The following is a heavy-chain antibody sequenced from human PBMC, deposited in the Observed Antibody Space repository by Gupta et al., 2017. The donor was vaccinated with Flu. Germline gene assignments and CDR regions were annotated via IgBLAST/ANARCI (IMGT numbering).Heavy chain of an antibody. V-gene: IGHV3-21*01. D-gene: IGHD2-2*01. Sequence: YSMNWVRQAPGKGLEWVSSISSSSSYIYYADSVKGRFTISRDNAKNSLYLQMNSLRAEDTAVYYCARDRSTSCSGCNWFDPWGQGTLVTVSS. J-gene: IGHJ5*02. CDR3: ARDRSTSCSGCNWFDP. CDR2: ISSSSSYI. CDR1: YS.